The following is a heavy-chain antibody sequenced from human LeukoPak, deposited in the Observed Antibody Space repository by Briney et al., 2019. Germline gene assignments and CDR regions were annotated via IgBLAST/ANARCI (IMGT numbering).Heavy chain of an antibody. J-gene: IGHJ3*01. CDR1: GGSISSGGYY. CDR3: AKGAVAGRYDGFDV. D-gene: IGHD6-19*01. CDR2: IYYSGST. V-gene: IGHV4-31*03. Sequence: SQTLSLTCTVSGGSISSGGYYWSWIRQHPEKGLEWIGYIYYSGSTYYNPSLKSRVTISVDTSKNQVSLKLTSVTAADTAVYYCAKGAVAGRYDGFDVWGQGTVVTVSS.